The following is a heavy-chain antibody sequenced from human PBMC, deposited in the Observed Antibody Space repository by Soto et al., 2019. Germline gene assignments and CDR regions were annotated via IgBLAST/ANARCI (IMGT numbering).Heavy chain of an antibody. CDR2: IGTAGDT. J-gene: IGHJ6*02. V-gene: IGHV3-13*01. CDR1: GFTFSSYD. D-gene: IGHD3-3*01. CDR3: ARESPSYYDFWSGYYYYYGMDV. Sequence: GGSLRLSCAASGFTFSSYDMHWVRQATGKGLEWVSAIGTAGDTYYPGSVKGRFTISRENAKNSLYLQMNSLRAGDTAVYYCARESPSYYDFWSGYYYYYGMDVWGQGTTVTVSS.